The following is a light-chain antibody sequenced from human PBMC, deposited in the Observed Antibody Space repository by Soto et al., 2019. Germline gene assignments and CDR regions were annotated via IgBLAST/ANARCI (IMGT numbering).Light chain of an antibody. Sequence: QSVLTQPPSVSGAPGQRVTISCTGSSSNIGAGYDVHWYQQLPGTAPKLLIYVNSNRPSGVPDRLSGSKSGTSASLAITGLQAEDEADYYCQSYDSSLSGWVFGGGTKLTVL. J-gene: IGLJ3*02. CDR2: VNS. V-gene: IGLV1-40*01. CDR3: QSYDSSLSGWV. CDR1: SSNIGAGYD.